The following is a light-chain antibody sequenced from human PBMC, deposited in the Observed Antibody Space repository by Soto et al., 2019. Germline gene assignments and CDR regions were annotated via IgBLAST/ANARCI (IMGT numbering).Light chain of an antibody. CDR2: EGS. CDR3: CSYSAGDPLYV. V-gene: IGLV2-23*01. J-gene: IGLJ1*01. CDR1: SSDVGSYNL. Sequence: QSALTQPASVSGSPGQSITISCTGTSSDVGSYNLVSWYQQHPGKAPKLMIYEGSKRPSGVSNRFSGSKSGNTASLTISGLQAEDEADYYCCSYSAGDPLYVFGTGTKLTVL.